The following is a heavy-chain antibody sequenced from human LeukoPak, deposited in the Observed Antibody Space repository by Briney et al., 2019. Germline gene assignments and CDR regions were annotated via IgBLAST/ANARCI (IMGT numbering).Heavy chain of an antibody. CDR3: AARRGGIAVAGIDY. J-gene: IGHJ4*02. Sequence: GGSLRLSCAASGFTFSSYSMNWVRQAPGKGLEWVPSISSSSSYIYYADSVKGRFTISRDNAKNSLYLQMNSLRAEDTAVYYCAARRGGIAVAGIDYWGQGTLVTVSS. CDR2: ISSSSSYI. D-gene: IGHD6-19*01. V-gene: IGHV3-21*01. CDR1: GFTFSSYS.